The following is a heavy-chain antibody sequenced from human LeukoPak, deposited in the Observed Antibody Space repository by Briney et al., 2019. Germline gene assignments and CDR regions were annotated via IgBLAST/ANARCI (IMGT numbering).Heavy chain of an antibody. CDR3: ARDIRANNWFDP. J-gene: IGHJ5*02. CDR2: IYYSGST. CDR1: GSSISSYY. V-gene: IGHV4-59*01. Sequence: SETLSLTCTVSGSSISSYYWSWIRQPPGKGLEWIGYIYYSGSTNYNPSLKSRVTISVDTSKNQFSLKLSSVTAADTAVYYCARDIRANNWFDPWGQGTLVTVSS.